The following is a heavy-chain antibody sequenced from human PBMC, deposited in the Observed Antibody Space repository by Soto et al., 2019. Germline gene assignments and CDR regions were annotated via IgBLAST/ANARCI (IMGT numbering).Heavy chain of an antibody. J-gene: IGHJ5*02. CDR3: AREGRDYYGSGSYDNWFDP. CDR2: IYYSGST. CDR1: GGSISSGDYY. V-gene: IGHV4-30-4*01. Sequence: SETLSLTCTVSGGSISSGDYYWSWIRQPPGKGLEWIGYIYYSGSTYYNPSLKSRVTISVDTSKNQFSLKLSSVTAADTAVYYCAREGRDYYGSGSYDNWFDPWGQGTLVTVSS. D-gene: IGHD3-10*01.